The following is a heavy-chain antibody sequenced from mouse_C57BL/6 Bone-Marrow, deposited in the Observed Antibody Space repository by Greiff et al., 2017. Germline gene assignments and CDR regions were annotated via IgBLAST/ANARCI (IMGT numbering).Heavy chain of an antibody. CDR1: GYTFTSYW. V-gene: IGHV1-59*01. J-gene: IGHJ2*01. Sequence: QVQLQQPGAELVRPGTSVKLSCKASGYTFTSYWMHWVKQRPGQGLEWIGVIDPSDSYTNYNQKFKGNATLPVDTSSSTTYMQLSSLTSEDSAVYYCARRLLYLDYWGQGTTLTVSS. CDR2: IDPSDSYT. D-gene: IGHD2-12*01. CDR3: ARRLLYLDY.